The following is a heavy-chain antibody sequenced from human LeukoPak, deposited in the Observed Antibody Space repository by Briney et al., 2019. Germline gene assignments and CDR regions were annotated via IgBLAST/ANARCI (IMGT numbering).Heavy chain of an antibody. V-gene: IGHV6-1*01. Sequence: KPSQTLSLTCAISGDSVSSNSAAWNWIRQSPSRGLEWLGRTYYRSKWYNDYAVSVKSRITINPDTSKNQFSLQLNSVTPEDTAVYYCARGDVAATGSTWYFDLWGRGTLVTVSS. CDR2: TYYRSKWYN. D-gene: IGHD1-14*01. CDR1: GDSVSSNSAA. CDR3: ARGDVAATGSTWYFDL. J-gene: IGHJ2*01.